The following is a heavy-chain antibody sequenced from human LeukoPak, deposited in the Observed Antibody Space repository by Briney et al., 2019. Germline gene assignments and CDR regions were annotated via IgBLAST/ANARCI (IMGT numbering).Heavy chain of an antibody. CDR3: ARAGGMYNWFFDY. V-gene: IGHV4-34*01. D-gene: IGHD1-1*01. Sequence: PSETLSLTCAVYGGSFSGYHWSWIRQPPGKGLEWIGEINHSGSTNYNPSLKSRVTISVDTSKNRFSLNLSSVTAADTAVYYCARAGGMYNWFFDYWGQGTLVTVSS. CDR2: INHSGST. CDR1: GGSFSGYH. J-gene: IGHJ4*02.